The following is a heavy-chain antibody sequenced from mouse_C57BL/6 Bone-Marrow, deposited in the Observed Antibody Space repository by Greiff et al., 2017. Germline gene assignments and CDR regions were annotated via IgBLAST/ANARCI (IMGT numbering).Heavy chain of an antibody. J-gene: IGHJ2*01. CDR3: ARGAPFYYDNSYYFDY. CDR1: GYTFTSYW. Sequence: QVQLQQPGAELVKPGASVKLSCKASGYTFTSYWMHWVKQRPGQGLEWIGMIHPNSGSTNYNEKFKSKATLTVDKSSSTAYMQLSSLTSEDSAVYYCARGAPFYYDNSYYFDYWGRGTTLTVSS. V-gene: IGHV1-64*01. CDR2: IHPNSGST. D-gene: IGHD2-1*01.